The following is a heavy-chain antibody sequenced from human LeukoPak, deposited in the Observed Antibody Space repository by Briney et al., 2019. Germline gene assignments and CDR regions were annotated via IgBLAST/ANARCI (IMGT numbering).Heavy chain of an antibody. V-gene: IGHV1-3*01. CDR1: GYTFISYA. CDR3: ARALNPYYYDSSGYSTFDY. Sequence: ASVKVSCTTSGYTFISYAMHWVRQVPGQRLEWMGWINAGNGNTKYSQKFQGRVTITRDTSASTAYMELSSLRSEDTAVYYCARALNPYYYDSSGYSTFDYWGQGTLVTVSS. CDR2: INAGNGNT. D-gene: IGHD3-22*01. J-gene: IGHJ4*02.